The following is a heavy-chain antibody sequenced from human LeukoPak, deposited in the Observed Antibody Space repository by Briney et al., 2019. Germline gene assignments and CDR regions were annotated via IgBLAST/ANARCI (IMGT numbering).Heavy chain of an antibody. J-gene: IGHJ3*02. Sequence: SVKVSCKASGGTFSSYAISWVRQAPGQGLEWMGGIIPIFGTANYAQKFQGRVTITADESTSTAYMELSSLRSEDTAVYYCAKGFRTLYAFDIWGQGTMVTVSS. D-gene: IGHD1-14*01. CDR3: AKGFRTLYAFDI. V-gene: IGHV1-69*13. CDR2: IIPIFGTA. CDR1: GGTFSSYA.